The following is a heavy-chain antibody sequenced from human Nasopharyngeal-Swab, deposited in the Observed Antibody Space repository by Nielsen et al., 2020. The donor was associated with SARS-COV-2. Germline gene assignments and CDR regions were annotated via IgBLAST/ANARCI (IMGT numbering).Heavy chain of an antibody. J-gene: IGHJ6*02. V-gene: IGHV3-23*01. CDR3: AKGGGYYYYYGMDV. CDR2: ISGSGGRT. D-gene: IGHD3-16*01. Sequence: GESLKISCAASGFTFSSNAMSGVPQAPGKGREWVPAISGSGGRTYYADSVKGRFTISRDNSKNPLYLQMNSLRAEDTAVYYCAKGGGYYYYYGMDVWGQGTTVTVSS. CDR1: GFTFSSNA.